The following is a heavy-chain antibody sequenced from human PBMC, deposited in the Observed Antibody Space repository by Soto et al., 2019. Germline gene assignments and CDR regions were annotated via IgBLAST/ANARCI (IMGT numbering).Heavy chain of an antibody. CDR1: VYTFSAYY. Sequence: AXSVKVSCKTSVYTFSAYYVHWARRAPGRGFQWLGWINPSNEITTFSEFFQGRITMTRDTSTNTVHMELNSLTSDDTAVYYCMRGGWGDSPIDYWGQGTKVTVSS. V-gene: IGHV1-2*02. CDR3: MRGGWGDSPIDY. J-gene: IGHJ4*02. D-gene: IGHD1-26*01. CDR2: INPSNEIT.